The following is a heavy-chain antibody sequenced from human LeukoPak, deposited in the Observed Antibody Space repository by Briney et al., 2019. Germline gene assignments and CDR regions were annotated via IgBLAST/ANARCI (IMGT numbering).Heavy chain of an antibody. CDR1: GGSISSSGYY. D-gene: IGHD6-19*01. J-gene: IGHJ4*02. V-gene: IGHV4-39*01. Sequence: SETLSLTCTVSGGSISSSGYYWGWIRQPPGKGLEWIGSMFYSGSPYYQSSFKSRVTISLDKSKNQFSLKLSSVTAADTGVYYCARHLGGRGWPRHFDYWGQGTLVTVSS. CDR2: MFYSGSP. CDR3: ARHLGGRGWPRHFDY.